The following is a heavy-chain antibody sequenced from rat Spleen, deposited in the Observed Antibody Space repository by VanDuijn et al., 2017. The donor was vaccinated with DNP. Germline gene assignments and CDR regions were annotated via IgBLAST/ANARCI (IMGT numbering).Heavy chain of an antibody. D-gene: IGHD1-11*01. CDR3: ARPNYGGYEGWFAY. CDR1: GFTFSDFY. CDR2: ISPSGFNI. V-gene: IGHV5-25*01. Sequence: EVQLVESGGGLVQPGRSLKLSCAASGFTFSDFYMAWVRQAPTRGLEWVASISPSGFNIYYRDSVKGRFTISRDISKSTLYLQMDSLRSEDTATYYCARPNYGGYEGWFAYWGQGTLVTVSS. J-gene: IGHJ3*01.